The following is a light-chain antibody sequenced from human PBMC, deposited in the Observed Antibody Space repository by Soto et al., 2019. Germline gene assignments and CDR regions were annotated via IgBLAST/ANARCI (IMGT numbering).Light chain of an antibody. CDR2: AAS. CDR3: QQSYSTPRT. V-gene: IGKV1-39*01. Sequence: DIQVTQCPSSLSASVGDRVTITCRASQSISSYLNWYQQKPGKAPKLLIYAASSLQSGVPSRFSGSGSGTDFTLTISSLQPEDFANYYCQQSYSTPRTFGQGTKVDIK. J-gene: IGKJ1*01. CDR1: QSISSY.